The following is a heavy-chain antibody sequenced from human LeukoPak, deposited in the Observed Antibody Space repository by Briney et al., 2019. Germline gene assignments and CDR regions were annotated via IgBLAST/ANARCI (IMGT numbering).Heavy chain of an antibody. CDR1: GYTFTSYD. CDR2: MNPNSGNT. J-gene: IGHJ3*02. D-gene: IGHD3-22*01. V-gene: IGHV1-8*01. CDR3: ATARWTYYYDSSGTDAFDI. Sequence: GASVKVSCKASGYTFTSYDINWVRQATGQGLEWMGWMNPNSGNTGYAQKFQGRVTMTRNTSISTAYMELSSLRSEDTAVYYCATARWTYYYDSSGTDAFDIWGQGTMVTVSS.